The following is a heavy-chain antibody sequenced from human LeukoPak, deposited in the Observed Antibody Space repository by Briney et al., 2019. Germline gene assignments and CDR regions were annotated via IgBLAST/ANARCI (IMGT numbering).Heavy chain of an antibody. V-gene: IGHV1-2*02. D-gene: IGHD3-22*01. CDR1: GGTFSSYA. J-gene: IGHJ5*02. CDR3: ARDSDRHYYDSSGYYNWFDP. CDR2: INPNSGGT. Sequence: ASVKVSCKASGGTFSSYAISWVRQAPGQGLEWMGWINPNSGGTNYAQKFQGRVTMTRDTSISTAYMELSRLRSDDTAVYYCARDSDRHYYDSSGYYNWFDPWGQGTLVTVSS.